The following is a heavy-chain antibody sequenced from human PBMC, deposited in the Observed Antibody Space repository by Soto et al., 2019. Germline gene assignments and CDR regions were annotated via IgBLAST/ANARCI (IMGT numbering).Heavy chain of an antibody. V-gene: IGHV3-23*01. CDR3: AKEKDMVATNVYYYYYYMDV. CDR1: GFTFSSNA. CDR2: IRGSGGRT. Sequence: EVQLLESGGGLVQPGGSLRLSCAASGFTFSSNAMSWVRQAPGKGLEWVSAIRGSGGRTYYVDSVKGRFTISRDKAKNTLYLQMNSLRAKDTAVYYCAKEKDMVATNVYYYYYYMDVWGKGTTVTVSS. J-gene: IGHJ6*03. D-gene: IGHD5-12*01.